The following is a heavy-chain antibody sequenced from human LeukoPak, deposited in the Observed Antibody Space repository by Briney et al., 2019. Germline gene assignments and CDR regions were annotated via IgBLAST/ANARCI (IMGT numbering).Heavy chain of an antibody. CDR1: GGSISSGDYY. CDR3: ARGASRDGYNFDY. Sequence: PSETLSLTCAVSGGSISSGDYYWSWIRQPPGKGLEWIGYIYYSGSTYYNPSLKSRVTISVDTSKNQFSLKLSSVTAADTAVYYCARGASRDGYNFDYWGQGTLVTVSS. CDR2: IYYSGST. J-gene: IGHJ4*02. V-gene: IGHV4-30-4*01. D-gene: IGHD5-24*01.